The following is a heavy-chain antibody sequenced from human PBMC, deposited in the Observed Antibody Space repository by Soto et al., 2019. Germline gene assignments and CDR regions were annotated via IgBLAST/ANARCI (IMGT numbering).Heavy chain of an antibody. CDR2: IKQDGSEK. V-gene: IGHV3-7*04. CDR3: ARFYYDSSGYLPSPYYYYYGMDV. J-gene: IGHJ6*02. D-gene: IGHD3-22*01. CDR1: GFTFSSYW. Sequence: GGSQRLSCAASGFTFSSYWMSWVRQGPGKGLEWVANIKQDGSEKYYVDSVKGRFTISRDNAKNSLDLQMNSLRAEDTAVYYCARFYYDSSGYLPSPYYYYYGMDVWGQGTTVTVSS.